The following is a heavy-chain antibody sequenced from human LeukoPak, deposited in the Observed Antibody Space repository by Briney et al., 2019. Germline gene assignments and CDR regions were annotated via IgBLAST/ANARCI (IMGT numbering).Heavy chain of an antibody. V-gene: IGHV5-51*01. CDR3: ARSLFGSGWYYFDY. D-gene: IGHD6-19*01. Sequence: GESLKISCKGSGYSFTSYWIGWVRQMPGKGLEWMGIIDAGDSDTRYSPSFQGQVTISADKSISTAYLQWNSLKASDTAMYYCARSLFGSGWYYFDYWGQGTLVTVSS. J-gene: IGHJ4*02. CDR2: IDAGDSDT. CDR1: GYSFTSYW.